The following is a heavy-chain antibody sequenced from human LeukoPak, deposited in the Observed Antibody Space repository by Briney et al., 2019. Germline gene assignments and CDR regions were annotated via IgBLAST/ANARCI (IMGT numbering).Heavy chain of an antibody. CDR3: ARGVTMIVVVISDY. CDR1: GYSISSGYY. J-gene: IGHJ4*02. Sequence: SETLSLTCTVSGYSISSGYYWGWIRQPPGKGLEWIGSIYHSGSTYYNPSLKSRVTISVDTSKNQFSLKLSSVTAADTAVYYCARGVTMIVVVISDYWGQGTLVTVSS. CDR2: IYHSGST. D-gene: IGHD3-22*01. V-gene: IGHV4-38-2*02.